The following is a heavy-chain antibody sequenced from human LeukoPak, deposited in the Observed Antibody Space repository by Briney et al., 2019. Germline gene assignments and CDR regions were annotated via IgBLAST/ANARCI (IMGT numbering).Heavy chain of an antibody. V-gene: IGHV4-4*02. D-gene: IGHD1-7*01. J-gene: IGHJ5*02. CDR1: GGSISSSNW. CDR2: IYHSGST. Sequence: SETLSLTCAVSGGSISSSNWWSWVHQPPGKGLEWIGEIYHSGSTNYNPSLKSRVTISVDKSKNQFSLKLSSVTAADTAVYYCARDVAGTTVWFDPWGQGTLVTVSS. CDR3: ARDVAGTTVWFDP.